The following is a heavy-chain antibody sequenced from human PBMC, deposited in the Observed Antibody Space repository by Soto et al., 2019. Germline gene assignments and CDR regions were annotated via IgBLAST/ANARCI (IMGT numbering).Heavy chain of an antibody. CDR1: GFTFSSYG. CDR3: AREACGGDCYSAFDI. V-gene: IGHV3-33*01. J-gene: IGHJ3*02. D-gene: IGHD2-21*02. Sequence: QVQLVESGGGVVQPGRSLRLSCAASGFTFSSYGMHWVRQAPGKGLEWVAVIWYDGSNKYYADSVKGRFTISRDNSKNTLYLQMNSLRAEDTAVYYCAREACGGDCYSAFDIWGQGTMVTVSS. CDR2: IWYDGSNK.